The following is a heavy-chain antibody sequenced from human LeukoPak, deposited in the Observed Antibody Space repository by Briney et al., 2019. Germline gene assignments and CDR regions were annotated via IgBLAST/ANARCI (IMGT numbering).Heavy chain of an antibody. V-gene: IGHV3-21*01. D-gene: IGHD1-26*01. CDR3: ARDLTRGSYPGG. J-gene: IGHJ4*02. Sequence: GGSLRLSCAASGFTFSSYSINWVRQAPGKGLEWVSSISSSSSYIYYADSVKGRFTISRDNAKNSLYLQMNSLRAEDTAVYYCARDLTRGSYPGGWGQGTLVTVSS. CDR2: ISSSSSYI. CDR1: GFTFSSYS.